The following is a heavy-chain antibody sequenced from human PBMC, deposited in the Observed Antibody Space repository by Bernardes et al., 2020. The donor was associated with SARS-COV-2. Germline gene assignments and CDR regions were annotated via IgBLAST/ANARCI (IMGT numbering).Heavy chain of an antibody. CDR2: ISGGGMYI. V-gene: IGHV3-21*01. CDR3: ARGIRGSYFDPLDF. Sequence: GSLSPSRAASGFTLSHYLFRWFRPAPGKGLEWVSSISGGGMYIYYGDAVRGRFTTSRDNTRTSVFLQMESLRAEDTAVYYCARGIRGSYFDPLDFGGQGTLVTVSS. D-gene: IGHD1-26*01. J-gene: IGHJ4*02. CDR1: GFTLSHYL.